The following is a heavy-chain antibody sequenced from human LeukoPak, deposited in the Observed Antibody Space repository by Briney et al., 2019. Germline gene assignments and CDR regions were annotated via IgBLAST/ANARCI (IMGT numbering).Heavy chain of an antibody. J-gene: IGHJ3*02. CDR2: INPNSGGT. CDR3: ARAIYYYDSSGLEDAFDI. V-gene: IGHV1-2*02. Sequence: GASVKVSCKASGYTFTGYYMHWVRQAPGQGLEWMGWINPNSGGTNYAQKFQGRVTMTRDTSISTAYMELSRLRSDDTAVYYCARAIYYYDSSGLEDAFDIWGQGTMVTVSS. D-gene: IGHD3-22*01. CDR1: GYTFTGYY.